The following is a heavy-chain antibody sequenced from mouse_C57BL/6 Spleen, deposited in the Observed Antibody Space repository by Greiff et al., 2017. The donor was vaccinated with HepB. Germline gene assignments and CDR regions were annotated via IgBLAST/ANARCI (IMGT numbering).Heavy chain of an antibody. D-gene: IGHD1-1*01. Sequence: EVQLVESGGDLVKPGGSLKLSCAASGFTFSSYGMSWVRQTPDKRLEWVATISSGGSYTYYPDSVKGRFTISRDNAKNTLYLQMSSLKSEDTAMYYCARHELRNDYWGQGTTLTVSS. V-gene: IGHV5-6*01. CDR1: GFTFSSYG. CDR3: ARHELRNDY. J-gene: IGHJ2*01. CDR2: ISSGGSYT.